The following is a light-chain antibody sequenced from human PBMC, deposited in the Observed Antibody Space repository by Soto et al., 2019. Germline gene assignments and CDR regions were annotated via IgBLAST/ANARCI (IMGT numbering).Light chain of an antibody. V-gene: IGKV3-15*01. CDR2: GAS. CDR3: QQYNRWPLT. Sequence: EIVMTQFPATLSVSPGERVTLSCRASQSVVTNLAWYQHKPGQAPRLLIHGASTRATGFPDRFSGSGSGTDFTLIITNLQSEDFALYYCQQYNRWPLTFGQGTKVEV. CDR1: QSVVTN. J-gene: IGKJ1*01.